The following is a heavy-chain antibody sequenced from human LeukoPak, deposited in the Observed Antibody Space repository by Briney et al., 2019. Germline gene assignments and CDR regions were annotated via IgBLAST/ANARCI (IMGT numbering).Heavy chain of an antibody. CDR1: GGSFSGYY. CDR3: ARGAPYCGGDCNDY. J-gene: IGHJ4*02. Sequence: PSETLSLTCAVYGGSFSGYYWSWIRQPPGKGLEWIGEINHSGSTNYNPSLKSRVTISVDTSKNQFSLKLSSVTAADTAVYYCARGAPYCGGDCNDYWGQGTLVTVSS. CDR2: INHSGST. D-gene: IGHD2-21*02. V-gene: IGHV4-34*01.